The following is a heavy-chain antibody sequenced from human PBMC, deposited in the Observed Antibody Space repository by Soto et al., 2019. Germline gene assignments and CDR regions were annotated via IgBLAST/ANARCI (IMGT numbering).Heavy chain of an antibody. CDR3: ARDYEFGFDI. CDR1: AFTLSSYW. D-gene: IGHD3-22*01. V-gene: IGHV3-7*01. J-gene: IGHJ3*02. Sequence: EVQLVESGGGLVQPGGSLRLSCEASAFTLSSYWMSWVRQAPGKGLEWVANIKPDGSEKYYVDSVKGRFTISRDNTKNSLYLQMSTLRPEDTAIYYCARDYEFGFDIWGQATLVTVSS. CDR2: IKPDGSEK.